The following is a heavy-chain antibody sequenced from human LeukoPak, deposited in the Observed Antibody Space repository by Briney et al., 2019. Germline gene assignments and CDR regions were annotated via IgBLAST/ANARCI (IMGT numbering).Heavy chain of an antibody. V-gene: IGHV3-30*02. CDR1: GFTFSTYG. J-gene: IGHJ4*02. CDR3: AKVGIQANPQRAFDH. CDR2: IRYDGSNK. Sequence: PGGSLRLSCAASGFTFSTYGMHWVRQAPGKGLEWVAFIRYDGSNKYYADSVKGRFTISRDNSKNTLYLQMNSCKPDDKAVDYFAKVGIQANPQRAFDHWGEGTLVSVPS. D-gene: IGHD6-25*01.